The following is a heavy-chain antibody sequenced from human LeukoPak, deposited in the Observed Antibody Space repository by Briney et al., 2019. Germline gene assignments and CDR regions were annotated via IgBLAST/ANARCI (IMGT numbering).Heavy chain of an antibody. CDR2: INPSGGST. D-gene: IGHD1-1*01. CDR3: ARLDVARERRPLPYGMDV. Sequence: ASVKVSCKASGYTFTSYYMHWVRQAPGQGLEWMGIINPSGGSTSYAQKSQGRVTMTRDTSTSTVYMELSSLRSEDTAVYYCARLDVARERRPLPYGMDVWGQGTTVTVSS. V-gene: IGHV1-46*01. J-gene: IGHJ6*02. CDR1: GYTFTSYY.